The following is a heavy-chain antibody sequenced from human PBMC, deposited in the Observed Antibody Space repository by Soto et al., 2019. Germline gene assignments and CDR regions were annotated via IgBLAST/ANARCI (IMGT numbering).Heavy chain of an antibody. D-gene: IGHD2-15*01. V-gene: IGHV4-39*07. Sequence: PSETLSLTCTVSGGSISSGGYYWSWVRQPPGKGLEWIGEIYHSGSTNYNPSLKSRVTISVDKSKNQFSLKLSSVTAADTAVYYCARGQVVAAPHWGQGTLVTVSS. J-gene: IGHJ4*02. CDR3: ARGQVVAAPH. CDR2: IYHSGST. CDR1: GGSISSGGYY.